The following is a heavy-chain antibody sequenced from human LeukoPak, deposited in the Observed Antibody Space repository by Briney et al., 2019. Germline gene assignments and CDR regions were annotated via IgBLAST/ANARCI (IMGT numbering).Heavy chain of an antibody. CDR3: AKDGRYCGGDCFYPYDAFDI. Sequence: GALRLSCAASGFTFSSYGMHWVRQAPGKGLEWVAFIRYDGSNKYYADSVKGRFTISRDNSKNTLYLQMNSLRAEDTAVYYCAKDGRYCGGDCFYPYDAFDIWGQGTMVTVSS. D-gene: IGHD2-21*02. CDR2: IRYDGSNK. J-gene: IGHJ3*02. CDR1: GFTFSSYG. V-gene: IGHV3-30*02.